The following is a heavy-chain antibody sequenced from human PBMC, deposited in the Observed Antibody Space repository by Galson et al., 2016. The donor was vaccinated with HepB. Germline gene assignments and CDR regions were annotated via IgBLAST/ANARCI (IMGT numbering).Heavy chain of an antibody. CDR2: IDGSGNT. V-gene: IGHV4-39*01. CDR1: GDSITSNSFS. D-gene: IGHD3-9*01. J-gene: IGHJ4*02. CDR3: ARNVLRFFDWSKHFDY. Sequence: SETLSLTCTVTGDSITSNSFSWSWIRQSPGKGLEWIGNIDGSGNTYYNPSLKTRVTISVDTSKTQFSLRLTSVTAADTAVYYCARNVLRFFDWSKHFDYWGQGTRVTVSP.